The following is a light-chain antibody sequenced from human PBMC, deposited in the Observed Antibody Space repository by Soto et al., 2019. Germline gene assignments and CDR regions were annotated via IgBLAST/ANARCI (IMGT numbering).Light chain of an antibody. CDR3: AAWDDSLTGHVV. CDR2: NDN. V-gene: IGLV1-44*01. Sequence: QSVLTQPPSASGTPGQRVTISCSGSSSNIGSKSVNWYQQLPGTAPKVVIYNDNLRPSGVPDRFSGSKSGTSASLAISGLQSEDEADYYCAAWDDSLTGHVVFGGGNKLTVL. CDR1: SSNIGSKS. J-gene: IGLJ2*01.